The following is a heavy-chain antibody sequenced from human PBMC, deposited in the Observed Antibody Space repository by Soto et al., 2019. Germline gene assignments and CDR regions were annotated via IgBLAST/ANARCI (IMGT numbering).Heavy chain of an antibody. V-gene: IGHV3-23*01. Sequence: EVQLLESGGGLVQPGGSLRLSCAASGFTFNRYAMNWVRQAAGKGLEWVSGISGSGATTYYADPVKGRFTISRDNSKNTVYLQMNSLGAADTAVYYCAKDPEVVVTAPDSWGQGTLINVS. CDR2: ISGSGATT. J-gene: IGHJ4*02. CDR1: GFTFNRYA. D-gene: IGHD2-21*02. CDR3: AKDPEVVVTAPDS.